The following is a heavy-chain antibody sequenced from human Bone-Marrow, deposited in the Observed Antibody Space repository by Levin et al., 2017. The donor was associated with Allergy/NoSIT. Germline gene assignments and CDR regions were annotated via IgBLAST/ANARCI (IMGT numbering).Heavy chain of an antibody. J-gene: IGHJ4*02. D-gene: IGHD1-26*01. CDR3: AKDRQWELGSSLDY. CDR2: ISWNSGRI. V-gene: IGHV3-9*01. Sequence: PGGSLRLSCAASGFTFDNYAMHWVRQGPGKGLEWVSGISWNSGRIGYADSVKGRFTISRDNAKNSLYLQMNSLRAEDTALYYCAKDRQWELGSSLDYWGQGTLVTVSS. CDR1: GFTFDNYA.